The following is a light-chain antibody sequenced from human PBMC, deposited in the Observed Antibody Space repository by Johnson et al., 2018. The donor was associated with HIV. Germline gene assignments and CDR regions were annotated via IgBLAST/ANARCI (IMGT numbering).Light chain of an antibody. CDR3: GTWDSSLSASYV. CDR1: SSNIGDNY. J-gene: IGLJ1*01. V-gene: IGLV1-51*01. CDR2: DNN. Sequence: SVLTQPPSVSAAPGQKVTISCSGSSSNIGDNYVSWYQHLPGTAPKLLIYDNNKRPSGIPDRFSGSKSGTSATLGITGLQTGDEADYYCGTWDSSLSASYVLGAGTKVTVL.